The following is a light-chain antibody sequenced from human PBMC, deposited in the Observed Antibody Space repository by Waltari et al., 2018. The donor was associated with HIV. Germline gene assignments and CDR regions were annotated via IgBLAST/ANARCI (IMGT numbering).Light chain of an antibody. CDR1: QNVGAW. V-gene: IGKV1-5*03. CDR3: HPYRNYLGS. Sequence: QFPRTLTASVGDRVRITCRASQNVGAWLAWYQQKPGQAPKLLIFKATDVEGGVPSRFSGIASGTEFTLTVDTLHPDDTGSYYCHPYRNYLGSFGPGTKVEVK. CDR2: KAT. J-gene: IGKJ1*01.